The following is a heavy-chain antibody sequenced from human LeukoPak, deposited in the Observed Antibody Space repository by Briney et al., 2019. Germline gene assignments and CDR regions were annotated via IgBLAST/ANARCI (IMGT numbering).Heavy chain of an antibody. CDR2: IYSGGST. D-gene: IGHD6-19*01. CDR3: ARVRLGSGWSLFGF. V-gene: IGHV3-53*04. J-gene: IGHJ4*02. CDR1: GFTVSSNY. Sequence: PGGSLRLSCAASGFTVSSNYMSWVRQAPGKGLEWVSVIYSGGSTYYADSVKGRFTISRHISQNTLYLQMNSLRAEDTAVYYCARVRLGSGWSLFGFWGQGTLVTVSS.